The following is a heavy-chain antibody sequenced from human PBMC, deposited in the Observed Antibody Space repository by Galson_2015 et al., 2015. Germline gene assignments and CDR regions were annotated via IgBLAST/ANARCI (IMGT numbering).Heavy chain of an antibody. Sequence: SVKVSCKVSGYSLNDLSLHWGWQAPGKGPEWMGGFDPEDGKMVYAEKFQGRVTMTEDRSTNTAYMDLRSLRFEDTAIYYCATTSLKYGEFECDSWGQGTQVIVSS. D-gene: IGHD3-10*01. CDR3: ATTSLKYGEFECDS. V-gene: IGHV1-24*01. CDR1: GYSLNDLS. CDR2: FDPEDGKM. J-gene: IGHJ5*02.